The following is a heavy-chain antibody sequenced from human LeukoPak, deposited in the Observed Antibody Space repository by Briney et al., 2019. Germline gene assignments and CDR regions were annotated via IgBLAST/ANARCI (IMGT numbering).Heavy chain of an antibody. CDR3: ARGHYDSSGYYAPVLD. J-gene: IGHJ4*02. V-gene: IGHV4-59*01. D-gene: IGHD3-22*01. CDR1: GGSISSYY. Sequence: SETLSLTCTVSGGSISSYYWSWIRQPPGKGLEWIGYIYYGGSTNYNPSLKSRVTISVDTSKNQFSLKLSSVTAADTAVYYCARGHYDSSGYYAPVLDWGQGTLVTVSS. CDR2: IYYGGST.